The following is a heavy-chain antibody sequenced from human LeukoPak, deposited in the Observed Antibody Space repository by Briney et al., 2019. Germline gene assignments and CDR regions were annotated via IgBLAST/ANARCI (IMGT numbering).Heavy chain of an antibody. CDR3: AKEYSGYDFDY. CDR2: TSSGVNS. J-gene: IGHJ4*02. CDR1: GFTFSSYA. D-gene: IGHD5-12*01. Sequence: GGSLRLSCAASGFTFSSYAVSWVRQAPGKGLEWVAATSSGVNSYYADSVRGRFTISRDNSQNTLYLQMDSLRAEDTVLYYCAKEYSGYDFDYWGQGTLVTVSS. V-gene: IGHV3-23*01.